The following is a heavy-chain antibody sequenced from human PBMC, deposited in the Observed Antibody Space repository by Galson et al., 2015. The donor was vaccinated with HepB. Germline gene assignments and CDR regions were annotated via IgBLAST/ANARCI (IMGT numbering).Heavy chain of an antibody. CDR2: IYSGDNT. V-gene: IGHV3-53*01. CDR3: ARGYSRSWYSGLGF. J-gene: IGHJ4*02. Sequence: SLRLSCAASGFTVSSNYMSWVRQAPGRGLECVSVIYSGDNTYYADSVRGRFIISRDNSKNTLYLQMNSLRVEDTAVYYCARGYSRSWYSGLGFWGQGTLVTVSS. CDR1: GFTVSSNY. D-gene: IGHD6-13*01.